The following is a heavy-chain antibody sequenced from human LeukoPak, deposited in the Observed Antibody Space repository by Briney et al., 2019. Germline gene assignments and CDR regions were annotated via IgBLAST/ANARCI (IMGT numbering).Heavy chain of an antibody. Sequence: GGSLRLSSAASGFTFSSYWMSWVHQAPGKGLEWVANIKQDGSEKYYVDSVKGRFSISRDNAKNSLYLQMNSLRAEDTAVYYCARVGFSDAFDIWGQGTMVTVSS. D-gene: IGHD3-3*02. J-gene: IGHJ3*02. CDR1: GFTFSSYW. CDR2: IKQDGSEK. CDR3: ARVGFSDAFDI. V-gene: IGHV3-7*01.